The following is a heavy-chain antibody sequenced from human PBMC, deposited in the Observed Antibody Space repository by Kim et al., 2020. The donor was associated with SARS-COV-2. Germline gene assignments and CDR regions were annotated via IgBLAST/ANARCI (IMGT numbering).Heavy chain of an antibody. Sequence: TIYYADSVKGRYTISRYNAKKLLYLQMNSLRAGDTAVYYWARSWIQLSYDYWGQGTLVTVSS. D-gene: IGHD5-18*01. CDR2: TI. J-gene: IGHJ4*02. CDR3: ARSWIQLSYDY. V-gene: IGHV3-11*04.